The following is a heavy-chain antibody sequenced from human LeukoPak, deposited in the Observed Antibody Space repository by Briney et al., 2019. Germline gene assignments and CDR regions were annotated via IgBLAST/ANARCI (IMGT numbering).Heavy chain of an antibody. CDR2: IKEDGSDK. V-gene: IGHV3-7*01. D-gene: IGHD2-15*01. Sequence: PGGSLRLSCEASGFIFSNYWMAWVRQAPGKGLEWVANIKEDGSDKNYVESMKGRYTISRDNAQNSLYLQMNRLGVEDTAVYYCARSVVMVGGTRWFDPWGQGTLVTVSS. CDR3: ARSVVMVGGTRWFDP. CDR1: GFIFSNYW. J-gene: IGHJ5*02.